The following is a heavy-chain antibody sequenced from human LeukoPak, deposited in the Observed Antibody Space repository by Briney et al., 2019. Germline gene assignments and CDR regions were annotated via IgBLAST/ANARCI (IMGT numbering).Heavy chain of an antibody. CDR2: IIPIFGTA. Sequence: SVKVSCKASGGTFSSYAISWVRQAPGQGLEWMGGIIPIFGTANYAQKFQGRVTITADESTSTAYMELSSLGSEDTAVYFCASAPRYSSSWPNNWFDPWGQGTLVTVSS. D-gene: IGHD6-13*01. V-gene: IGHV1-69*13. J-gene: IGHJ5*02. CDR1: GGTFSSYA. CDR3: ASAPRYSSSWPNNWFDP.